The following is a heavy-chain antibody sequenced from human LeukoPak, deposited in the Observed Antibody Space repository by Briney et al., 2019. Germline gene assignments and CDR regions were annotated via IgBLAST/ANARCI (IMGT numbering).Heavy chain of an antibody. J-gene: IGHJ4*02. Sequence: SQTLSLTCTVSGGSIASGNFYWSWIRQHPEKGLEWIANIRYSGRAYYSPSLKSRVTVSVDTSKNLFSLNLTSVTAADTAVYYCARISIAIVPAYFDYWGQGTLVTVSS. CDR3: ARISIAIVPAYFDY. V-gene: IGHV4-30-4*01. D-gene: IGHD2-2*01. CDR2: IRYSGRA. CDR1: GGSIASGNFY.